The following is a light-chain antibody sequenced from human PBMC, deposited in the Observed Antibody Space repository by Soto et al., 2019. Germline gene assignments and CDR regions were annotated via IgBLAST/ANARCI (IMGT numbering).Light chain of an antibody. CDR1: SSDVGGYNY. J-gene: IGLJ1*01. Sequence: QSALTQPASVSGSPGQSITISCTGTSSDVGGYNYVSWYQQHPVKAPKLMIYDVTNRPSGVSDRFSGSKSGNTASRTISGLQAEDGADYYCSSYTSSSTPYVFGTGTKLTVL. CDR3: SSYTSSSTPYV. CDR2: DVT. V-gene: IGLV2-14*01.